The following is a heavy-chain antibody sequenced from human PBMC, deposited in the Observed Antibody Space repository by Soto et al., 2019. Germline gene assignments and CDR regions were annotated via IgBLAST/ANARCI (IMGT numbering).Heavy chain of an antibody. V-gene: IGHV1-46*01. J-gene: IGHJ4*02. CDR1: GYTFTSYY. CDR3: ARDLARQNDF. Sequence: QVQLVQSGAEVKKPGASVKVSCKASGYTFTSYYMHWVRQAPGQGREWKGVIDPRGGSTSNTQKFQGRVTMTRDTSTSTVYMELSSLRSEDTAVYYWARDLARQNDFWGQGTLVTVSS. CDR2: IDPRGGST.